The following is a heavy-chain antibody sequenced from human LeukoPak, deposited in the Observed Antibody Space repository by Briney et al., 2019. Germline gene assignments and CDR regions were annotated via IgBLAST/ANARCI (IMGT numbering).Heavy chain of an antibody. V-gene: IGHV4-34*01. CDR1: GGSFSGCY. D-gene: IGHD3-16*01. CDR3: ARVPFGVPGGPYYFDY. J-gene: IGHJ4*02. Sequence: SETLSLTCAVYGGSFSGCYWSWIRQPPGKGLEWIGEINHSGSTNYNPSLKSRVTISVDTSKNQFSLKLSSVTAADTAVYYCARVPFGVPGGPYYFDYWGQGTLVTVSS. CDR2: INHSGST.